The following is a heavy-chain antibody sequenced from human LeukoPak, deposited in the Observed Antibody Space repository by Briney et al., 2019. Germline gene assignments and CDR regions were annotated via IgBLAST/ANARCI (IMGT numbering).Heavy chain of an antibody. D-gene: IGHD2-2*01. CDR1: GFTFSTYA. CDR3: ARGSSSVTLPGD. Sequence: GGSLRLSCAASGFTFSTYAMHWVRQAPGKGLEWVAVIWYDGNNKYYADSVKDRFTISRDNSKNTLYLQMNSLRVEDTAVYYCARGSSSVTLPGDWGQGTLVTVSS. J-gene: IGHJ4*02. V-gene: IGHV3-33*01. CDR2: IWYDGNNK.